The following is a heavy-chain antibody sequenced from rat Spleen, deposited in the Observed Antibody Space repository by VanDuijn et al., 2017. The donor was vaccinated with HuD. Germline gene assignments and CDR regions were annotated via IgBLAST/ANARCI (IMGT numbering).Heavy chain of an antibody. CDR3: VREDAGVNY. CDR1: GFNFNDYW. D-gene: IGHD1-4*01. CDR2: INNDSRTK. V-gene: IGHV4-2*01. J-gene: IGHJ2*01. Sequence: EVKLVESGGGLVQPGRSLRLSCAASGFNFNDYWMGWVRQAPGKGLEWIGEINNDSRTKKYSPSLKDKFANSRDNAQNTLYLQMSSLGSEDTAIYYCVREDAGVNYWGQGVMVTVSS.